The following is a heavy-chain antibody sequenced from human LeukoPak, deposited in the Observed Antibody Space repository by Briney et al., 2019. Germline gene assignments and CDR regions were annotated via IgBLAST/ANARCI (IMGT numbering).Heavy chain of an antibody. CDR1: GFTFSTYA. CDR2: VRGSGSDT. CDR3: AREVPTFDY. Sequence: PGGSLRLSCVVSGFTFSTYAMSWVRQAPGKGLEWVSAVRGSGSDTYYADSVKGRFTISRDNSKNTLHQQMNSLRAEDTAVYYCAREVPTFDYWGQGTQVTVSS. J-gene: IGHJ4*02. V-gene: IGHV3-23*01.